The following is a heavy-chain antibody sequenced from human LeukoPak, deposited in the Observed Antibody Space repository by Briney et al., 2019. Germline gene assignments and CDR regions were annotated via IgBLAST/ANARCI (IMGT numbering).Heavy chain of an antibody. J-gene: IGHJ4*02. Sequence: SVKVSCKASGGTFSSYSVSWVRQAPGQGLEWMGRIIPIFGTANYAQKFQGRDTITTDESTSTAYMELSSLRSEDTAVYYCASKHLRGYSYDPAEVYFDYWGQGTLVTVSS. V-gene: IGHV1-69*05. CDR3: ASKHLRGYSYDPAEVYFDY. D-gene: IGHD5-18*01. CDR2: IIPIFGTA. CDR1: GGTFSSYS.